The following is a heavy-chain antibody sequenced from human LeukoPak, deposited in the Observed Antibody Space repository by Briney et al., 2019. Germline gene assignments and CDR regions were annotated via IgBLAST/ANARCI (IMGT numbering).Heavy chain of an antibody. CDR2: IKSKTDGGTT. V-gene: IGHV3-15*01. D-gene: IGHD3-10*01. J-gene: IGHJ4*02. CDR1: GFTFSNAW. CDR3: TATIVRGVNSFYYFDY. Sequence: AGGSLRLSCEASGFTFSNAWMSWVRQAPGKGLEWVGRIKSKTDGGTTDYAAPVKGRFTISRDDSKNTLYLQMNSLKTEDTAVYYCTATIVRGVNSFYYFDYWGQGTLVTVSS.